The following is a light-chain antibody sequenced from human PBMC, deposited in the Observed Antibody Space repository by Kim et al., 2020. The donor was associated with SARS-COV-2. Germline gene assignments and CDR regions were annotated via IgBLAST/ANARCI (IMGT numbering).Light chain of an antibody. CDR1: SSDVGYYNY. CDR2: EVT. Sequence: GQSVTISCTGTSSDVGYYNYVSWYQQPPGKAPKLMIYEVTKRPSGVPDRFSGSKSGNTASLTVSGLQAEDEADYYCSSYASSNAWVFGGGTQLTVL. J-gene: IGLJ3*02. CDR3: SSYASSNAWV. V-gene: IGLV2-8*01.